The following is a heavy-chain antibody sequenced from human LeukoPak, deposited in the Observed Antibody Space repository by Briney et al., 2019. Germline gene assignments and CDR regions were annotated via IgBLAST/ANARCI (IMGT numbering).Heavy chain of an antibody. J-gene: IGHJ1*01. CDR3: ARVGISGWFEEY. CDR1: GFTFGDYA. CDR2: MRSKTYGGTT. Sequence: GGSLRLSCTASGFTFGDYAMTWVRQTPGKGLEWVGLMRSKTYGGTTEYAASVKGRFTISRDDSKSIAYLQMNSLKNEDTAVYYCARVGISGWFEEYWGQGTLVTVSS. D-gene: IGHD6-19*01. V-gene: IGHV3-49*04.